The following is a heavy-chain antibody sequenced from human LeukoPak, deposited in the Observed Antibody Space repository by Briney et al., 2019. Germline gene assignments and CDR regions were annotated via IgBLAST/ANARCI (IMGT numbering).Heavy chain of an antibody. Sequence: SDTLSLICTLSGGSISGGAYFWSWIRQHPGKGLELIGYIYYSGSTYYNPSLMSRVTISVDTSKNQLSLKLSSVTAADTAVYYGVGAAADHYFDYWGQGTLVTVSS. J-gene: IGHJ4*02. CDR2: IYYSGST. D-gene: IGHD6-13*01. CDR1: GGSISGGAYF. V-gene: IGHV4-31*03. CDR3: VGAAADHYFDY.